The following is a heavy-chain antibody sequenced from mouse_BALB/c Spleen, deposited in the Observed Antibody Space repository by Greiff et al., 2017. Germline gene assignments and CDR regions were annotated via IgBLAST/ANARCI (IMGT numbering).Heavy chain of an antibody. J-gene: IGHJ4*01. Sequence: EVKLQESGGGLVKPGGSLKLSCAASGFTFSSYAMSWVRQSPEKRLEWVAEISSGGSYTYYPDTVTGRFTISRDNAKNTLYLEMSSLRSEDTAMYYCARDGNSKAMDYWGQGTSVTVSS. CDR3: ARDGNSKAMDY. D-gene: IGHD2-1*01. CDR2: ISSGGSYT. CDR1: GFTFSSYA. V-gene: IGHV5-9-4*01.